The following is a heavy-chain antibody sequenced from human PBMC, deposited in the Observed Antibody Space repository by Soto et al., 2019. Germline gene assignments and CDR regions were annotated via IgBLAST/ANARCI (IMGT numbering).Heavy chain of an antibody. CDR3: ARRYHDILTGYPGYF. D-gene: IGHD3-9*01. Sequence: SETLSLTCTVSGGSISSNYWSWIRQPPGKGLEWIGYIYHSGSTNYNPSLKSRVTISVDTSKNQFSLRLSSVTAADTAVYYCARRYHDILTGYPGYF. J-gene: IGHJ2*01. V-gene: IGHV4-59*08. CDR1: GGSISSNY. CDR2: IYHSGST.